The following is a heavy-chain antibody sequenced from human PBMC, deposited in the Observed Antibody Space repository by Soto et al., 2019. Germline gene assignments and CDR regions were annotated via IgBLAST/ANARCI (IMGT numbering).Heavy chain of an antibody. CDR3: ASPGRVTSGRTGAFDI. CDR1: GGTFSSYT. V-gene: IGHV1-69*02. CDR2: IIPILGIA. D-gene: IGHD3-10*01. Sequence: GASVKVSCKASGGTFSSYTISWVRQAPGQGLEWMRRIIPILGIANYAQKFQGRVTITADKSTSTAYMELSSLRSEDTAVYYCASPGRVTSGRTGAFDIWGQGTMVTVSS. J-gene: IGHJ3*02.